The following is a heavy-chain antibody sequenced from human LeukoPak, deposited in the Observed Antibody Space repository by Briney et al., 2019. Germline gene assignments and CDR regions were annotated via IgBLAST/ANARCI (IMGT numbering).Heavy chain of an antibody. Sequence: GGSLRPSCAASGFTFSSYAMHWVRQAPGKGLEWVAVISYDGSNKYYADSVKGRFTISRDNSKNTLYLQMNSLRAEDTAVYYCARDISQWGQGTLVTVSS. D-gene: IGHD3-9*01. CDR2: ISYDGSNK. J-gene: IGHJ4*02. CDR3: ARDISQ. CDR1: GFTFSSYA. V-gene: IGHV3-30-3*01.